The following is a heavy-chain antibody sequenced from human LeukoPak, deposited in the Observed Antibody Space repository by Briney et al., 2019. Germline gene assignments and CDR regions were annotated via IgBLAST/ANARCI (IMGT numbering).Heavy chain of an antibody. V-gene: IGHV1-69*13. J-gene: IGHJ4*02. CDR3: ARGVDDYVWGSYRAPHFDY. Sequence: SVKLSCNASGGTFSSYAISWVRQAPGQGLEWMGGIIPIFGTANYAQKFQGRVTITADESTSTAYMELSSLRSEDTAVYYCARGVDDYVWGSYRAPHFDYWGQGTLVTVSS. CDR2: IIPIFGTA. CDR1: GGTFSSYA. D-gene: IGHD3-16*02.